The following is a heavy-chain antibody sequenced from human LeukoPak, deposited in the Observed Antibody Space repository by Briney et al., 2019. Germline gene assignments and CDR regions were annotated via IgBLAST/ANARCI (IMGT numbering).Heavy chain of an antibody. Sequence: GGSLRLSCAASGFTFSSYAMSWVRQAPGKGLEWVSAISGSGGSTYYADSVKGRFTISRDNSKKTLYLQMNSLRDEDTAAYYGAKGPEDDILTPSWGQGTLVTVSS. CDR3: AKGPEDDILTPS. J-gene: IGHJ5*02. CDR1: GFTFSSYA. V-gene: IGHV3-23*01. D-gene: IGHD3-9*01. CDR2: ISGSGGST.